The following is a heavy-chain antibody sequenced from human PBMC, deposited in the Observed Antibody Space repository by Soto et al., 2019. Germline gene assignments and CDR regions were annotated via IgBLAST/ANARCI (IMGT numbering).Heavy chain of an antibody. D-gene: IGHD3-10*01. Sequence: QVQLQESGPGLVKPSQTLSLTCTVSGGPISSGGYYWSWIRQHPGKGLEWIGYIYYSGSTYYNPSLKSRVTISVDTSKNQFSLKLSSVTAADTAVYYCARAMVRGDIIPPFDYWGQGTLVTVSS. CDR3: ARAMVRGDIIPPFDY. J-gene: IGHJ4*02. CDR1: GGPISSGGYY. CDR2: IYYSGST. V-gene: IGHV4-31*03.